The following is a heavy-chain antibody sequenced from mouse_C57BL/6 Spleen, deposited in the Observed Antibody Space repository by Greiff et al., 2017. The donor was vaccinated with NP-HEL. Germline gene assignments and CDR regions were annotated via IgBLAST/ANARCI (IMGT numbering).Heavy chain of an antibody. CDR2: IYPGDGDT. CDR1: GYAFSSSW. Sequence: VQLQQSGPELVKPGASVKISCKASGYAFSSSWMNWVKQRPGKGLEWIGRIYPGDGDTNYNGKFKGKATLTADKSSSTAYMQLSSLTSEDSAVYFCARSSWDRGTWFAYWGQGTLVTVSA. J-gene: IGHJ3*01. D-gene: IGHD4-1*01. V-gene: IGHV1-82*01. CDR3: ARSSWDRGTWFAY.